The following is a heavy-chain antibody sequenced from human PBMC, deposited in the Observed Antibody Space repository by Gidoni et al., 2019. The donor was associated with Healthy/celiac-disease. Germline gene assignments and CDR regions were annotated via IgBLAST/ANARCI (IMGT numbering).Heavy chain of an antibody. D-gene: IGHD3-10*01. Sequence: QVQLVQSGAEVKKPGASVKVSCKASGYTFTSYYMHWVRQAPGQGLEWMGIINPSGGSTSYAQKFQGRVTMTRDTSTSTVYMELSSLRSEDTAVYYCAILWEKPTEYNWFDPWGQGTLVTVSS. CDR2: INPSGGST. CDR1: GYTFTSYY. V-gene: IGHV1-46*01. CDR3: AILWEKPTEYNWFDP. J-gene: IGHJ5*02.